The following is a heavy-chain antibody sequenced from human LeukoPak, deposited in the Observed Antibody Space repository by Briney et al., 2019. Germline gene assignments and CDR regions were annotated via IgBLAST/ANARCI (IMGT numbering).Heavy chain of an antibody. V-gene: IGHV3-20*01. Sequence: GGCLRLSSVASVFNFGDKGINWVRQAPGKGLEGGSGMTWNNGRIGCADSVKGRFTISRDNAKNLLYLEMNSLRAEDTALYHCARDISYGVFDIWGQGTMVTVSS. CDR1: VFNFGDKG. D-gene: IGHD4-17*01. CDR3: ARDISYGVFDI. CDR2: MTWNNGRI. J-gene: IGHJ3*02.